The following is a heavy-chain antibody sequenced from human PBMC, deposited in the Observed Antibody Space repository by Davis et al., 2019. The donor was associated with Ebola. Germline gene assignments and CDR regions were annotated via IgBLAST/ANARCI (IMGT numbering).Heavy chain of an antibody. Sequence: ASVKVTCKASAYSFTDDGISWVRQAPGQGLEWMGWISTYNGNTNYAQKVQGRITMTTDTSTSTAYMELRSLRSDDTARYYCARQYGSFDYWGQGTLVTVSS. CDR1: AYSFTDDG. D-gene: IGHD4-17*01. CDR2: ISTYNGNT. CDR3: ARQYGSFDY. V-gene: IGHV1-18*01. J-gene: IGHJ4*02.